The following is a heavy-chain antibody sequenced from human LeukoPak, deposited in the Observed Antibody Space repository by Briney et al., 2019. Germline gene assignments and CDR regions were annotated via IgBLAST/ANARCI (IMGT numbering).Heavy chain of an antibody. CDR2: IYSGGST. CDR1: GFTVSSNY. J-gene: IGHJ4*02. D-gene: IGHD5-24*01. CDR3: AREGRWLQSGFDY. Sequence: GGSLRLSCAASGFTVSSNYMSWVRQAPGKGLEWVSVIYSGGSTYYADPVKGRFTISRDNSKNTLYLQMNSLRAEDTAVYYCAREGRWLQSGFDYWGQGTLVTVSS. V-gene: IGHV3-53*01.